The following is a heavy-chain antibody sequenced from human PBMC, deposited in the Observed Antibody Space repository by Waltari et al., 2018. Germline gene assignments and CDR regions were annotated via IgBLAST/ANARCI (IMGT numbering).Heavy chain of an antibody. CDR2: ISYDGSNE. CDR3: VKWDYSGSGFSHFYPMDV. Sequence: QVQLVESGGGMVQPGRSLRLSCVDSGFSFSNYGMTWGRQAPGKGLEWVAFISYDGSNEYYRDSVKGRFTISRDNSKNRLSLQMNSLTPEDTAVYHCVKWDYSGSGFSHFYPMDVWGQGTTVTVS. D-gene: IGHD3-10*01. V-gene: IGHV3-30*18. J-gene: IGHJ6*02. CDR1: GFSFSNYG.